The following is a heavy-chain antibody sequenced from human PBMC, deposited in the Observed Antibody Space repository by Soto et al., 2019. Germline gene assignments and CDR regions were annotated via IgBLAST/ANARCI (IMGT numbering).Heavy chain of an antibody. V-gene: IGHV3-48*02. CDR3: ARAATD. D-gene: IGHD2-15*01. J-gene: IGHJ4*02. CDR2: ISSSSSTI. Sequence: PGGSLRLACSSSVFTLMSYSMNWVRQAPGKGLEWVSYISSSSSTIYYADSVKGRFTISRDNAKNSLYLQMNSLRDEDTAVYYCARAATDWGQGTLVTVSS. CDR1: VFTLMSYS.